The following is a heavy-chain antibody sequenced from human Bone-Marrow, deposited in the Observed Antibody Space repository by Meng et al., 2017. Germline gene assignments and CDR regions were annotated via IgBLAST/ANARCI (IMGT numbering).Heavy chain of an antibody. CDR3: ARTTVTFLYYYYYGMDV. CDR1: GYTFTSYA. J-gene: IGHJ6*02. V-gene: IGHV1-3*01. D-gene: IGHD4-17*01. Sequence: ASVKVPCKASGYTFTSYAMNWVRQAPGQRLEWMGWINAGNGNTKYSQKFQGRVTITRDTSASTAYMELSSLRSEDTAVYYCARTTVTFLYYYYYGMDVWGQGTTVTVSS. CDR2: INAGNGNT.